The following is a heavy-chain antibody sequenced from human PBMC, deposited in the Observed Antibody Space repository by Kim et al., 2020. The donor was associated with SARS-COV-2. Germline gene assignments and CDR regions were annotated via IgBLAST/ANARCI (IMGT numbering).Heavy chain of an antibody. D-gene: IGHD3-10*01. V-gene: IGHV3-7*03. CDR2: IKQDGSEK. J-gene: IGHJ3*02. CDR1: GFTFSSYW. Sequence: GGSLRLSCAASGFTFSSYWMSWVRQAPVKGLEWVANIKQDGSEKYYVDSVKGRFTISRDIAKNSLYLQMNSLRAEDTAVYYCAREDRRITMVRGVKAAFDIWGQGTMVTVSS. CDR3: AREDRRITMVRGVKAAFDI.